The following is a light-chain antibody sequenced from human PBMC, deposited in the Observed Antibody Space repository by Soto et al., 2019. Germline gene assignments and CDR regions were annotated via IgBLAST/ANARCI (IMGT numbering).Light chain of an antibody. CDR1: RSDFGGYNY. CDR3: SSYAGSNNLV. J-gene: IGLJ2*01. CDR2: EVS. Sequence: QSALTQPPSASGSPGQSVTISCTGNRSDFGGYNYVSWYQQHPGKAPKLMIYEVSKRPSVVPDRFSCSKSGTTASLTVSGLQAEDEAYYYCSSYAGSNNLVFGGGTKLTVL. V-gene: IGLV2-8*01.